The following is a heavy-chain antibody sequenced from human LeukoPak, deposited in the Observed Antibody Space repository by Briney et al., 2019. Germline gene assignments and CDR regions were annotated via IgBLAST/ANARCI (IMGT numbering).Heavy chain of an antibody. CDR1: GYTFTGYY. CDR3: ATYKRDSSGWYGEGY. CDR2: MNPNSGNT. J-gene: IGHJ4*02. V-gene: IGHV1-8*02. Sequence: ASVKVSCKASGYTFTGYYMHWVRQAPGQGLEWMGWMNPNSGNTGYAQKFQGRVTMTRNTSISTAYMELSSLRSEDTAVYYCATYKRDSSGWYGEGYWGQGTLVTVSS. D-gene: IGHD6-19*01.